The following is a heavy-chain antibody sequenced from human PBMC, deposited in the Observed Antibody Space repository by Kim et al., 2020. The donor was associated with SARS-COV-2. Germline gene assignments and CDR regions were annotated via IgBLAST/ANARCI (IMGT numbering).Heavy chain of an antibody. CDR2: IYYSGST. D-gene: IGHD6-19*01. J-gene: IGHJ6*02. Sequence: SETLSLTCTVSGGSISSSSYYWGWIRQPPGKGLEWIGSIYYSGSTYYNPSLKSRVTISVDTSKNQFSLKLSSVTAADTAVYYCARNRVVAGMVIRYYYYGMDVWGQGTTVTVSS. V-gene: IGHV4-39*01. CDR1: GGSISSSSYY. CDR3: ARNRVVAGMVIRYYYYGMDV.